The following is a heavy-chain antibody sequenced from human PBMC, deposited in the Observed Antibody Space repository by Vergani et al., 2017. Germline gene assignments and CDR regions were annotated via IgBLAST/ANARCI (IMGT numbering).Heavy chain of an antibody. CDR3: ARHWAAAGHNXFDY. CDR2: IYYSGSA. V-gene: IGHV4-39*01. J-gene: IGHJ4*02. Sequence: QLQLQESGPGLVKPSETLSLTCTVPGGSISSSSYYWGWTRQPPGRGLEWIGCIYYSGSAYYNPSLKIRVTISVDTSKNQFSLKLSSVTAADTAVDYCARHWAAAGHNXFDYWGQGTLVTVSS. CDR1: GGSISSSSYY. D-gene: IGHD6-13*01.